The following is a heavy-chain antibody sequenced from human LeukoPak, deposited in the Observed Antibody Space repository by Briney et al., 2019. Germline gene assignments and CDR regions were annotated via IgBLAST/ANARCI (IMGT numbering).Heavy chain of an antibody. D-gene: IGHD5-24*01. CDR1: GLIFKKYW. Sequence: ESGGSLRLSCAASGLIFKKYWMNWVRQVPGKGLECLANIKEDGSETYYADSGKGRFTISRDNPKNLLFLQINSLRVEDTAVYYCARETPRRGETRDGYRWGQGTVVTVSS. V-gene: IGHV3-7*01. CDR3: ARETPRRGETRDGYR. J-gene: IGHJ4*02. CDR2: IKEDGSET.